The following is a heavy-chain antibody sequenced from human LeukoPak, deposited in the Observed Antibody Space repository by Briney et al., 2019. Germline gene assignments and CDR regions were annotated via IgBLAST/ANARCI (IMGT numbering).Heavy chain of an antibody. J-gene: IGHJ3*02. Sequence: PGGSLRLSCAASGFTFSSYGMHWVRQAPGKGLEWVAFIRYDGSSNYYADSVKGRFTISRDNSKNTVYLQVNSLRAEDTAVYYCAKDAIWGQGTMVTVSS. CDR1: GFTFSSYG. V-gene: IGHV3-30*02. CDR2: IRYDGSSN. CDR3: AKDAI.